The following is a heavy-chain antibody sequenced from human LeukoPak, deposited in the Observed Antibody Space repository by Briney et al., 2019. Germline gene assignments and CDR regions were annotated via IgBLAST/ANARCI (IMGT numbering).Heavy chain of an antibody. CDR3: AREQMVRAVAGSPGSGSYYPLDY. CDR2: TFYRSKWYN. CDR1: GDSVSSNSAA. J-gene: IGHJ4*02. D-gene: IGHD1-26*01. Sequence: SQTLSLTCAISGDSVSSNSAAWIWIRQSPSRGLEWLGRTFYRSKWYNHYALSVKSRITINPDTSRNQFSLRLNSVTPEDTAVYYCAREQMVRAVAGSPGSGSYYPLDYWGQGTLVTVSS. V-gene: IGHV6-1*01.